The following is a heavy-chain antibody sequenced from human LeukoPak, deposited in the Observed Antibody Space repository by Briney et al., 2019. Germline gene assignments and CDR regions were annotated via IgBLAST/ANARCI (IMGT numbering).Heavy chain of an antibody. CDR2: ISRSGSTI. V-gene: IGHV3-11*01. CDR3: ARDASTYYFDY. CDR1: GFTFSGYY. D-gene: IGHD5/OR15-5a*01. J-gene: IGHJ4*02. Sequence: GGSLRLSCAASGFTFSGYYMSWIRQAPGKGLEWVSYISRSGSTIYYADSVEGRFTISRDNAKNSLYLQMNSLRAEDTAVYYCARDASTYYFDYWGQGTLVTVSS.